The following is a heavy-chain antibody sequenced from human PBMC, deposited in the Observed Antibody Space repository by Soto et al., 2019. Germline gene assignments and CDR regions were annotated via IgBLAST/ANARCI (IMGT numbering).Heavy chain of an antibody. V-gene: IGHV3-30*18. CDR1: GFTFSSYG. J-gene: IGHJ6*02. CDR3: AKDLNYYGSGSYYYYYYYGMDV. D-gene: IGHD3-10*01. CDR2: ISYDGSNK. Sequence: GGSLRLSCAASGFTFSSYGMHWVRQAPGKGLEWVAVISYDGSNKYYADSVKGRFTISRDNSKNTLYLQMNSLRAEDTAVYYCAKDLNYYGSGSYYYYYYYGMDVWGQGTTVTVSS.